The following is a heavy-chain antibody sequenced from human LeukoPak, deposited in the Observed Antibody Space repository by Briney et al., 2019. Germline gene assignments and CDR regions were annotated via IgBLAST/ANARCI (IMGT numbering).Heavy chain of an antibody. CDR1: GFTFSSYG. Sequence: PGGSLRLSCAASGFTFSSYGMHWVRQAPGKGLEWVAVISYDGSNKYYADSVKGRFTISRDNSKNTLYLQMNSLRAEDTAVYYCAVAGYGRRFDYWGQGTLVTVSS. V-gene: IGHV3-30*03. CDR2: ISYDGSNK. CDR3: AVAGYGRRFDY. D-gene: IGHD5-18*01. J-gene: IGHJ4*02.